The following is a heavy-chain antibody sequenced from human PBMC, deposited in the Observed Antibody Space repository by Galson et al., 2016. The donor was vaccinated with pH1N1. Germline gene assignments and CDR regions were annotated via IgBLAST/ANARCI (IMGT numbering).Heavy chain of an antibody. Sequence: SLRLSCAASGFIFSDYWMSWVHQAPGKGLERVAKINQDGSRKYYVDSMKGRCTISRDNAENSLSLQMNSLRVEDTALYYCATEDYYTSLYWGQGILVTVSS. CDR1: GFIFSDYW. CDR3: ATEDYYTSLY. V-gene: IGHV3-7*01. D-gene: IGHD1-26*01. CDR2: INQDGSRK. J-gene: IGHJ4*02.